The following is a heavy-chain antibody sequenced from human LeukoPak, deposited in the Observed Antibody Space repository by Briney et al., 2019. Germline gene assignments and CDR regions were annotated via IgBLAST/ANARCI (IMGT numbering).Heavy chain of an antibody. D-gene: IGHD2-2*01. CDR1: GYTLTGYY. J-gene: IGHJ4*02. V-gene: IGHV1-2*02. CDR2: INPNSGGT. CDR3: ARDNCSSTSCHGHYFDY. Sequence: GASVKVSCKASGYTLTGYYMHWVRQAPGQGLEWMGWINPNSGGTNYAQKFQGRVTMTRDTSISTAYMELSRLRSDDTAVYYCARDNCSSTSCHGHYFDYWGQGTLVTVSS.